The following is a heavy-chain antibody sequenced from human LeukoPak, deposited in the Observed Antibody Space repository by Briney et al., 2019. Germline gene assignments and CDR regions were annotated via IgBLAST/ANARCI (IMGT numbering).Heavy chain of an antibody. D-gene: IGHD2-2*01. CDR3: AGCSSTSCLGWFDP. J-gene: IGHJ5*02. CDR1: GFTFSSYW. V-gene: IGHV3-74*01. CDR2: INTDGSST. Sequence: GGSLRLSCAASGFTFSSYWMHWVRQAPGKGLVWVSRINTDGSSTSYADSVKGRFTISRDNAKNSLYLQMNSLRAEDTAVYYCAGCSSTSCLGWFDPWGQGTLVTVSS.